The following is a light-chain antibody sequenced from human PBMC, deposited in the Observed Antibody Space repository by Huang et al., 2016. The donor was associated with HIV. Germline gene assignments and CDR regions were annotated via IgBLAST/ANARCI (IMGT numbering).Light chain of an antibody. J-gene: IGKJ2*01. CDR3: QQRSSWPPT. CDR1: QSVSSH. CDR2: DAS. Sequence: EIVLTQSPATLSLSPGERATLSCRVSQSVSSHLAWYQQRPGQAPRLLLFDASTRATGVPGRLSGSGSGTDFTLTIDSLEPDDFAVYYCQQRSSWPPTFGQGTKLEIK. V-gene: IGKV3-11*01.